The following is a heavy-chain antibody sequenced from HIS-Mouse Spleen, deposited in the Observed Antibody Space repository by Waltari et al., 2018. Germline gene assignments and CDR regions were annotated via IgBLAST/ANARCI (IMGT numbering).Heavy chain of an antibody. V-gene: IGHV4-34*01. CDR2: INHSGST. Sequence: QVQLQQWGAGLWKPSETLSLTCAVYGGSFSGYYWSWIRQPPGKGLEWIGEINHSGSTNYNPSLKRRVTISVDTSKNQFSLKLSSVTAADTAVYYCARVADYWGQGTLVTVSS. CDR1: GGSFSGYY. CDR3: ARVADY. J-gene: IGHJ4*02.